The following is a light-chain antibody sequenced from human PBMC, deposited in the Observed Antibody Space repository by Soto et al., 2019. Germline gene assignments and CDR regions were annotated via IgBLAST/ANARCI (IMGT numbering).Light chain of an antibody. CDR3: QQYKYYWT. J-gene: IGKJ1*01. Sequence: DIAMTQSPSTLSVSVGDTVTITCRASQTVHKWLAWYHQKPGKTPKLLIYEASTLQTGVPSRFAGSGSGTEFTLTISGLQPDDFGIYFCQQYKYYWTFGQGTRVKVK. CDR1: QTVHKW. V-gene: IGKV1-5*03. CDR2: EAS.